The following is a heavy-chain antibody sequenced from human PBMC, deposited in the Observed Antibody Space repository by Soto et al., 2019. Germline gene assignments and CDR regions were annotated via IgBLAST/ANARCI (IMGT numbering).Heavy chain of an antibody. J-gene: IGHJ6*02. CDR3: AREPGYSSGWYRVYYYYGMDV. Sequence: GSLRLSCAASGFTFSDYYMSWVRQAPGKGLEWVSYISSSGSTIYYADSVKGRFTISRDNAKNSLYLQMNSLRAEDTAVYYCAREPGYSSGWYRVYYYYGMDVWGQGTTVTVSS. CDR2: ISSSGSTI. V-gene: IGHV3-11*01. CDR1: GFTFSDYY. D-gene: IGHD6-19*01.